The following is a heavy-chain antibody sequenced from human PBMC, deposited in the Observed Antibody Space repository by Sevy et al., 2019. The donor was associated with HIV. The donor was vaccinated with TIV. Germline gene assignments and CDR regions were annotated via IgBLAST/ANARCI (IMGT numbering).Heavy chain of an antibody. Sequence: GGSLRLSCAASGFTFSSYGMHWVRQAPGKGLEWVAVISYDGSNKYYAHSVKGRFTISRDNSKNTLYLQMNSLRAEDTAVYYCAKLIAVAGRNFDYWGQGTLVTVSS. CDR2: ISYDGSNK. V-gene: IGHV3-30*18. CDR1: GFTFSSYG. J-gene: IGHJ4*02. CDR3: AKLIAVAGRNFDY. D-gene: IGHD6-19*01.